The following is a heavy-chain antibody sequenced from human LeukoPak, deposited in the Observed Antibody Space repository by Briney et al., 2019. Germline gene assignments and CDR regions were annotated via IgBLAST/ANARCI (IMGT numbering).Heavy chain of an antibody. CDR1: GYTFTGYY. CDR3: AIRGERLLYSPLDY. Sequence: ASVKVSCKASGYTFTGYYMHWVRQAPGQGLEWMGWINPNSGGTNYAQKFQGRVTMTRNTSISTAYMELSSLRSEDTAVYYCAIRGERLLYSPLDYWGQGTLVTVSS. D-gene: IGHD3-3*01. CDR2: INPNSGGT. J-gene: IGHJ4*02. V-gene: IGHV1-2*02.